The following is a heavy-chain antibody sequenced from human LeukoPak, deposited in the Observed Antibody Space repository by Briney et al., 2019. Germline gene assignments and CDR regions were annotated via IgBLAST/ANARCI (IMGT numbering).Heavy chain of an antibody. J-gene: IGHJ4*02. Sequence: GGALRLSCAASGFTFSRYAMSWVRQAPGKGLGWVSSVSTDGDTYYTDSVKGRFTISRDVSRNTLFLQMISLRADDTALYYCARSRSGSVAGTSDYWGQGTLVIVSS. CDR2: VSTDGDT. CDR3: ARSRSGSVAGTSDY. D-gene: IGHD6-19*01. CDR1: GFTFSRYA. V-gene: IGHV3-23*01.